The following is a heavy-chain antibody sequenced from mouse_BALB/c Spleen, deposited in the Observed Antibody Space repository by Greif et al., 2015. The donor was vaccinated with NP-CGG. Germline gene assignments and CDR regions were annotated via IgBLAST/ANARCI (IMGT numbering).Heavy chain of an antibody. CDR2: IRLKSNNYAT. Sequence: EVKVEESGGGLVQPGGSMKLSCVASGFTFSNYWMNWVRQSPEKGLEWVAEIRLKSNNYATHYAESVKGRFTISRDDSKSSVCLQMSSLRAEDTGIYYCTTGFAYWGQGTLVTVSA. J-gene: IGHJ3*01. V-gene: IGHV6-6*02. CDR1: GFTFSNYW. CDR3: TTGFAY.